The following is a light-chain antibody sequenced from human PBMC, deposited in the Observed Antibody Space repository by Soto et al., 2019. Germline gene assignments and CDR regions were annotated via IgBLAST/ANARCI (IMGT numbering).Light chain of an antibody. J-gene: IGKJ1*01. CDR2: DAS. CDR3: QQYGTSSWT. V-gene: IGKV3-20*01. Sequence: EIVLTQSPATLSLSSGERATLSCRASQSISSYLAWYQQKPGQAPSLLIYDASNRATGIPDRFSGSGSATDFTLTISRLEPEDFAVYYCQQYGTSSWTFGPGTKVDIK. CDR1: QSISSY.